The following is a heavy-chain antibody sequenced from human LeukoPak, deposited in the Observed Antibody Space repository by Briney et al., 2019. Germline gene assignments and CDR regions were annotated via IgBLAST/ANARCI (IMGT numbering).Heavy chain of an antibody. V-gene: IGHV4-4*02. D-gene: IGHD3-3*01. Sequence: SETLSLTCVVSSGSISSSDWWSWVRQPPGKGLEWIGEIYHGGSTNYNPSLKSRVTISVDKSKNQFSLKLSSVTAADTAVYYCARNGYYCHENWGQGILVTVSS. J-gene: IGHJ4*02. CDR1: SGSISSSDW. CDR2: IYHGGST. CDR3: ARNGYYCHEN.